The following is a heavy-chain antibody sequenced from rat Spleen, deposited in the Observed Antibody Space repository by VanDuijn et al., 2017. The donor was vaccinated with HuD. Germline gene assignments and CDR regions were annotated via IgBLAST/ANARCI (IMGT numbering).Heavy chain of an antibody. CDR1: GFTFSDYN. Sequence: EVQLVESGGGLVQPGRSLTLSCVVSGFTFSDYNMAWVRQAPEKGLEWVATIIYDGSSTYYRDSVKGRFTISRDNAKSTLYLQMDSLRSEDTATCYCAREADIPFHYFDYWGQGVLVTVSS. D-gene: IGHD2-3*01. CDR2: IIYDGSST. J-gene: IGHJ2*01. V-gene: IGHV5-7*01. CDR3: AREADIPFHYFDY.